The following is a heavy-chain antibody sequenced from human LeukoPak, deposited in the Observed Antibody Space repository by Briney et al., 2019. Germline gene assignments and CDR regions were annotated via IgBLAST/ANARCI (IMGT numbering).Heavy chain of an antibody. CDR1: GFTFSSYS. J-gene: IGHJ4*02. V-gene: IGHV3-21*01. D-gene: IGHD3-10*01. Sequence: GGSLRLSCAASGFTFSSYSMNWVRQAPGKGLEWVSSISSSSSYIYYADSVKGRFTISRDNAKNSLYLQMNSLRAEDTAVYYCARGHLHYYGSGRPPGWGQGTLVTVSS. CDR3: ARGHLHYYGSGRPPG. CDR2: ISSSSSYI.